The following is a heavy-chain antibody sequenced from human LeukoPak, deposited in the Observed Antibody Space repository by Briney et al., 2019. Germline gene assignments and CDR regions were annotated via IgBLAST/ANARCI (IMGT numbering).Heavy chain of an antibody. V-gene: IGHV1-3*04. CDR1: GYTFTSHA. Sequence: ASVKVSCKASGYTFTSHAIHWVCQAPGQRLEWMGWINTDNGNTEYSRKLQGRVTITRDTSASTTYMELSSLTSEDTALYYCARGDFSKEGSYRHFDNWGQGTLVTVSS. CDR2: INTDNGNT. J-gene: IGHJ4*02. D-gene: IGHD3-10*01. CDR3: ARGDFSKEGSYRHFDN.